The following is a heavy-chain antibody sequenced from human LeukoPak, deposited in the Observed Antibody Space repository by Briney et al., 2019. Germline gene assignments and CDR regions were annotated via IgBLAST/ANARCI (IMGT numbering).Heavy chain of an antibody. CDR2: INPSGGST. CDR3: ASGGGIIGSTFDY. V-gene: IGHV1-46*01. CDR1: GYTFTSYY. D-gene: IGHD2-21*01. Sequence: ASVKVSCKAPGYTFTSYYMHWVRQAPGQGLEWMGIINPSGGSTSYAQKFQGRVTMTTDTSTSTAYMELRSLRSDDTAVYYCASGGGIIGSTFDYWGQGTLVTVSS. J-gene: IGHJ4*02.